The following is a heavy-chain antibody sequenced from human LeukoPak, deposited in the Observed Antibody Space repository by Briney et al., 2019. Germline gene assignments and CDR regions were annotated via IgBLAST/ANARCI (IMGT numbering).Heavy chain of an antibody. CDR1: GFTFSSYG. D-gene: IGHD2-2*02. CDR3: AKKESGYCSSTSCYTDAFDI. J-gene: IGHJ3*02. V-gene: IGHV3-30*02. CDR2: IRYDGSNK. Sequence: GGSLRLSCAASGFTFSSYGMHWVRQAPGKGLEWVAFIRYDGSNKYYAGSVKGRFTISRDNSKNTLYLQMNSLRAEDTAVYYCAKKESGYCSSTSCYTDAFDIWGQGTMVTVSS.